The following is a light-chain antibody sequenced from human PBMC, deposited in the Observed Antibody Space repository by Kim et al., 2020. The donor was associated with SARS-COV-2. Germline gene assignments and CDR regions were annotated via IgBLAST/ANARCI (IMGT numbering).Light chain of an antibody. CDR3: SSYTTSNTEV. J-gene: IGLJ1*01. V-gene: IGLV2-14*03. CDR1: SSDIGPHNY. CDR2: DVN. Sequence: GQSIAISCTGTSSDIGPHNYVSWYHQHPDKAPKLTIYDVNHRPSGVSDRFSGSKSGNTASLTISGLQAEDEATYYCSSYTTSNTEVFGTGTKVTVL.